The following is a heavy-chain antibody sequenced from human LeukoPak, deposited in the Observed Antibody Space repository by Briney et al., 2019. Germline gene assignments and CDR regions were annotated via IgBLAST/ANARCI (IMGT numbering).Heavy chain of an antibody. D-gene: IGHD1-26*01. Sequence: SQTLSLTRTVPGGSISSGDYYWSWVRQPPGKCLEWIGCINYSGTSYFNSSIKSRHTISLNTSKNHFSLRLSSVTAADTAVYYCAKFGGSFAFLDYWGQGTLVTVSS. CDR1: GGSISSGDYY. V-gene: IGHV4-30-4*01. CDR2: INYSGTS. CDR3: AKFGGSFAFLDY. J-gene: IGHJ4*02.